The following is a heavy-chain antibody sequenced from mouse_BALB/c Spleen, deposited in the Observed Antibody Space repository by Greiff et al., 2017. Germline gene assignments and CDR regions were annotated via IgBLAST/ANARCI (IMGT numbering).Heavy chain of an antibody. J-gene: IGHJ2*01. CDR3: ARSRVYGNGCYFDY. Sequence: EVKLMESGGGLVQPGGSRKLSCAASGFTFSSFGMHWVRQAPEKGLEWVAYISSGSSTIYYADTVKGRFTISRDNPKNTLFLQMTSLRSEDTAMYYCARSRVYGNGCYFDYWGQGTTLTVSS. CDR1: GFTFSSFG. V-gene: IGHV5-17*02. CDR2: ISSGSSTI. D-gene: IGHD2-1*01.